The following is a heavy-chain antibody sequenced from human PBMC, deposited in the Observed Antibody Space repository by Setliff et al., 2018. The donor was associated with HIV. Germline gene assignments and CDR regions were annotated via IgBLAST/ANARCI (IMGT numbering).Heavy chain of an antibody. Sequence: SETLSLTCGVSGFSISSGYFWGWIRQSPGKGLEWIASVDHGGNTYYNPSLKSRVTISVDTSKNQLSLNLRSMTAADTAVYSCAREDALTQQFDSWGQGTLVTVSS. J-gene: IGHJ4*02. CDR2: VDHGGNT. CDR1: GFSISSGYF. V-gene: IGHV4-38-2*02. D-gene: IGHD6-13*01. CDR3: AREDALTQQFDS.